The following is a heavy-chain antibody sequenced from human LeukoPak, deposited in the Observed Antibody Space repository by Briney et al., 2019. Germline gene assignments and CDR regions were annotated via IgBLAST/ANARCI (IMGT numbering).Heavy chain of an antibody. CDR1: GFTFSTYW. V-gene: IGHV3-74*01. CDR2: ISSDGSNT. D-gene: IGHD5-24*01. CDR3: VKRGDGGAWFDY. J-gene: IGHJ5*01. Sequence: GGSLRLSCAVSGFTFSTYWMDWVRQAPGKGLVWVPRISSDGSNTAYADSVKGRFTISRDNAKNTLYLQMSSLRAEDTAVYHCVKRGDGGAWFDYWGQGTLVIVSS.